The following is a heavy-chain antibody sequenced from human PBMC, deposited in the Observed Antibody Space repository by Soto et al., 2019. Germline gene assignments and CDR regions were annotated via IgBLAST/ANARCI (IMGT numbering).Heavy chain of an antibody. Sequence: SETLSLTCTVSGDSISSGGYSWNWLRQPPGKGLEWIGYIYQSGSSYYNPSLKSRVSLSIDRSKNQYSLKLSSVTAADTAMYYCARAHYYYGMDVWGQGTTVTVSS. CDR2: IYQSGSS. J-gene: IGHJ6*01. CDR1: GDSISSGGYS. V-gene: IGHV4-30-2*01. CDR3: ARAHYYYGMDV.